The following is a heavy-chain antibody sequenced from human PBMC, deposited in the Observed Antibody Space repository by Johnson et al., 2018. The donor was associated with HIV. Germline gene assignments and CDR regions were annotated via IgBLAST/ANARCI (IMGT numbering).Heavy chain of an antibody. V-gene: IGHV3-15*01. J-gene: IGHJ3*02. Sequence: VQLVESGGGLVQPGGSLRLSCAASGFTFSNAWMSWVRQAPGKGLEWVGRIKSKTDGGTTDYADPVKGRFTIPRDDSKTTLYLQMNSLKTEDTAVYYCTTDWYSSSWYGALDAFDIWGQGTMVTVSS. CDR2: IKSKTDGGTT. CDR3: TTDWYSSSWYGALDAFDI. D-gene: IGHD6-13*01. CDR1: GFTFSNAW.